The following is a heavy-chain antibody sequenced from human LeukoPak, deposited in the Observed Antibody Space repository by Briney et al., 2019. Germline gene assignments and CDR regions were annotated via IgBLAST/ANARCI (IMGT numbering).Heavy chain of an antibody. CDR1: GDSVSSNSAA. Sequence: SQTLSLTCAISGDSVSSNSAAWNWIRQSPSRGLEWLGRTYYRSKWYNEYALSVKGRITINPDTSKNQVSLQLNSVTLEDTAVYYCARGGSATSPPGFDPWGQGTLVTVSS. CDR3: ARGGSATSPPGFDP. V-gene: IGHV6-1*01. D-gene: IGHD3-10*01. CDR2: TYYRSKWYN. J-gene: IGHJ5*02.